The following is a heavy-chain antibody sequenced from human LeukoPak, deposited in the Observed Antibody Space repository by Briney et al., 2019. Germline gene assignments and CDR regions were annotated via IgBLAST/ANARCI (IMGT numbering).Heavy chain of an antibody. V-gene: IGHV4-38-2*02. D-gene: IGHD6-6*01. J-gene: IGHJ4*02. CDR2: IYHSGST. CDR1: GYSISSGYY. CDR3: ARDTSIVNLYYFDY. Sequence: PSGTLSLTCTVSGYSISSGYYWGWIRQPPGKGLEWIGSIYHSGSTYYNPSLKSRVTISVDTSKNQFSLKLSSVTAADTAVYYCARDTSIVNLYYFDYWGQGTLVTVSS.